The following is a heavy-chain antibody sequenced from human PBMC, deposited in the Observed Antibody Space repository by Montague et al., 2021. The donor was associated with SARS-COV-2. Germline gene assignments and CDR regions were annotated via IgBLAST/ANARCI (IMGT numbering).Heavy chain of an antibody. CDR1: GGSISSSDYY. Sequence: SETLSLTCTVSGGSISSSDYYWGWIRQPPGKGLEWFGSLFYSVNTYYXXXLKSRVTISVDTSKNQFSLKLSSVTAADTSVYYCARTNFDFWRGHQRGGAFDIWGQGKMVTVSS. CDR3: ARTNFDFWRGHQRGGAFDI. J-gene: IGHJ3*02. D-gene: IGHD3-3*01. CDR2: LFYSVNT. V-gene: IGHV4-39*01.